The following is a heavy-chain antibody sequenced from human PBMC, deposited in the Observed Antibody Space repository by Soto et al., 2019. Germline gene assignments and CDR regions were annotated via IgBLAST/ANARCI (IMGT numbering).Heavy chain of an antibody. Sequence: GGSLRLSYAASGLTFITYNMNWVRQAPGKGLEWVSYISSSSSTIYYADSVKGRFTISRDNAKNSLYLQMNSLRAEDTAVYYCARVTGTAALKKWDYWGQGTLVTVSS. CDR1: GLTFITYN. CDR2: ISSSSSTI. J-gene: IGHJ4*02. D-gene: IGHD6-13*01. CDR3: ARVTGTAALKKWDY. V-gene: IGHV3-48*01.